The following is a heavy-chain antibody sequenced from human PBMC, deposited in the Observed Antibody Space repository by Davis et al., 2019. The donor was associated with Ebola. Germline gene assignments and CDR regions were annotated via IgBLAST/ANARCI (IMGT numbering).Heavy chain of an antibody. CDR2: IKQDGSAK. CDR1: GFTFSMYW. CDR3: ARSSDFWFPYAFDI. J-gene: IGHJ3*02. D-gene: IGHD3-3*01. Sequence: GGSLRLSCVGSGFTFSMYWMNWVRQAPGKGLEWVANIKQDGSAKYYVDSVKGRFTISRDNAENSLYLQMNSLRAEDTAVYYCARSSDFWFPYAFDIWGQGTMVTVSS. V-gene: IGHV3-7*01.